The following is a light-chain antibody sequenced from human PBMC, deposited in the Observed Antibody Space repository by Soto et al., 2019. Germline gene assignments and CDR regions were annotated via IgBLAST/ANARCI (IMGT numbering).Light chain of an antibody. CDR2: GDN. J-gene: IGLJ1*01. CDR3: QSYDSTLSARYV. CDR1: SSNIGADYD. Sequence: QSVLTQPPSVSGAPGQRVTISCTGSSSNIGADYDVHWYQQRPGTAPKLLIFGDNNRPSGVPDRVSGSKSGTSASLAITGLQAEDEGDYYCQSYDSTLSARYVFGTGTKVTGL. V-gene: IGLV1-40*01.